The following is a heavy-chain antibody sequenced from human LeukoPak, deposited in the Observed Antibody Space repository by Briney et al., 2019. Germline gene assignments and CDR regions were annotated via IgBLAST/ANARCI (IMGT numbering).Heavy chain of an antibody. CDR3: ARQYSGSYFNYFDY. V-gene: IGHV4-59*08. J-gene: IGHJ4*02. Sequence: SVTLSLTCTVSGGSISSYYWSWIRQPPGKGLEWIGYIYYSGSTNYNPSLKSRVTISVDTSKNQFSLKLSSVTAADTAVYYCARQYSGSYFNYFDYWGQGTLVTVSS. CDR2: IYYSGST. D-gene: IGHD1-26*01. CDR1: GGSISSYY.